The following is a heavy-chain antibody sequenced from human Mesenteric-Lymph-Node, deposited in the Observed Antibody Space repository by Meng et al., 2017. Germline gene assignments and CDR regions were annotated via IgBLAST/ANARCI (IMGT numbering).Heavy chain of an antibody. CDR1: GFTFSSYA. Sequence: GESLKISCAASGFTFSSYAMHWVRQAPGKGLEWVAVISYDGSNKYYADSVKGRFTISRDNSKNTLYLQMNSLRAEDTALYYCAKDRGFNYGLGAFDIWGQGTMVTVSS. V-gene: IGHV3-30*07. J-gene: IGHJ3*02. CDR2: ISYDGSNK. D-gene: IGHD5-18*01. CDR3: AKDRGFNYGLGAFDI.